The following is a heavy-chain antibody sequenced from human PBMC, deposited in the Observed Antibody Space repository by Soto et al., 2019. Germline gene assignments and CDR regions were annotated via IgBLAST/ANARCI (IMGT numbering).Heavy chain of an antibody. CDR1: GGSFSGYY. V-gene: IGHV4-34*01. CDR2: INHSGST. J-gene: IGHJ6*02. CDR3: ARVYCSGGSCYSGDGLQDYGMDV. Sequence: QVQLQQWGAGLLKPSETLSLTCAVYGGSFSGYYWSWIRQPPGKGLEWIGEINHSGSTNYNPSLKRRVTISVTTSKNQFSLKLSSVTAADTAVYYCARVYCSGGSCYSGDGLQDYGMDVWGQGTTVTVSS. D-gene: IGHD2-15*01.